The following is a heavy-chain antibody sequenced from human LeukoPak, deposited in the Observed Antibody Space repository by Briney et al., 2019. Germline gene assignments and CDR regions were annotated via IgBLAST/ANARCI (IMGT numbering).Heavy chain of an antibody. CDR1: GGSISSGSYY. CDR3: ARASFGDPGYMDV. J-gene: IGHJ6*03. Sequence: PSETLSLTCTVSGGSISSGSYYWTWIRLPAGKGLEWIGRVYTSGSTNYNPSLKSRVTISVDTSKNQFSLKLSSVTAADTAVYYCARASFGDPGYMDVWGKGTTVTISS. V-gene: IGHV4-61*02. CDR2: VYTSGST. D-gene: IGHD2/OR15-2a*01.